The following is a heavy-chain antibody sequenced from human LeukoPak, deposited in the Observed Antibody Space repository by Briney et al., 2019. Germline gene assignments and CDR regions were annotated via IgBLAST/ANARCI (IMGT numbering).Heavy chain of an antibody. D-gene: IGHD3-3*01. V-gene: IGHV3-7*03. J-gene: IGHJ4*02. CDR2: IKEDGSDK. CDR1: GFTFSNYA. CDR3: ARDFAY. Sequence: GGSLRLSCAASGFTFSNYAMSWVRQAPGKGLEWVGNIKEDGSDKYYVDSVKGRFTISRDNAKNSLYLQMNSLRAEDTAVYYCARDFAYGGQGTLVTVSA.